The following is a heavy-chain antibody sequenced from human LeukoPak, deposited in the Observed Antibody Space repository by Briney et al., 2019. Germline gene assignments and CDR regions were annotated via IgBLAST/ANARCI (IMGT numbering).Heavy chain of an antibody. Sequence: GGSLRLSCAASGFTFSSYAMSWVRQAPGKGLEWVSPISGSGGSTYYADSVKGRFTISRDNSKNTLYLQMNSLRAEDTAVYYCAKARGAGYDSACDYWGQGTLVTVSS. CDR3: AKARGAGYDSACDY. V-gene: IGHV3-23*01. D-gene: IGHD6-25*01. CDR2: ISGSGGST. J-gene: IGHJ4*02. CDR1: GFTFSSYA.